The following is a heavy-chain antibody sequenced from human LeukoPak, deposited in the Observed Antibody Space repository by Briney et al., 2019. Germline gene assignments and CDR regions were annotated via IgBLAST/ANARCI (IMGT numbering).Heavy chain of an antibody. Sequence: SQTLSLTCTVSGGSISSGDYYWSWIRQPPGKGLEWIGYIYHSGSTYYNPSLKSRLIISVDTSKNRFSLRLSSVTAADTAVYYCARGASTVTTFFDSWGQGTLVTVSS. CDR3: ARGASTVTTFFDS. CDR2: IYHSGST. V-gene: IGHV4-31*03. J-gene: IGHJ4*02. CDR1: GGSISSGDYY. D-gene: IGHD4-17*01.